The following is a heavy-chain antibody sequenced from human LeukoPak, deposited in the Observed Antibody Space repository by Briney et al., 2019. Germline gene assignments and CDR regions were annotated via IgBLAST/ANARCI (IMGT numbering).Heavy chain of an antibody. CDR2: IYPCDSDT. V-gene: IGHV5-51*01. J-gene: IGHJ3*02. D-gene: IGHD6-13*01. CDR1: GYTFTTYG. Sequence: GESLKISCKGSGYTFTTYGIGWVRQMPGKGLEWMGIIYPCDSDTRYSPSFQGQVTISADKSISTAYLQWSSLKASDTAMYYCGRRGHRQAADNAFDIWGQGTMVTVSS. CDR3: GRRGHRQAADNAFDI.